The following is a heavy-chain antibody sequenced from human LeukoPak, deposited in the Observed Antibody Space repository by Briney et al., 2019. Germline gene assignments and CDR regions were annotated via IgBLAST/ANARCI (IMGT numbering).Heavy chain of an antibody. D-gene: IGHD6-13*01. CDR3: AREVSSSWYLSMSHGTDLLWFDP. Sequence: GASVKVSCKASGYTFTSYGISWVRQAPGQGLEWMGWISAYNGNTNYAQKFQGRVTMTTDTSTSTAYMELRSLRSDDTAVYYCAREVSSSWYLSMSHGTDLLWFDPWGQGTLVTVSS. CDR1: GYTFTSYG. CDR2: ISAYNGNT. V-gene: IGHV1-18*01. J-gene: IGHJ5*02.